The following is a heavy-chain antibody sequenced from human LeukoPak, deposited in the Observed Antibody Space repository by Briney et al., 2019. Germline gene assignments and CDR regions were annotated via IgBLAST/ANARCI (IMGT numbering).Heavy chain of an antibody. Sequence: GGSLRLSCAASGFTFSSYGMHWVRQAPGKGLEWVSRINSDGSSTSYADSVKGRFTISRDNAKNTLYLQMNSLRAEDTAVYYCAREAMVSWFDPWGQGTLVTVSS. CDR2: INSDGSST. V-gene: IGHV3-74*01. CDR3: AREAMVSWFDP. CDR1: GFTFSSYG. D-gene: IGHD5-18*01. J-gene: IGHJ5*02.